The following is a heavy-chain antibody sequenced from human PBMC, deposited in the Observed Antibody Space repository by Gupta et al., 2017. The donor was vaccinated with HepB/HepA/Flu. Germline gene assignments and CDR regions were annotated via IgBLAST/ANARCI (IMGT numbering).Heavy chain of an antibody. Sequence: QVQLVQSGAEVKKPGASVKVSCKASGYTFTSYYMHWVRQAPGQGLEWMGIINPSGGSTSYAQKFQGRVTMTRDTSTSTVYMELSSLRSEDTAVYYCARDTDYYDSSGDRGYFDYWGQGTLGHRLL. CDR1: GYTFTSYY. D-gene: IGHD3-22*01. V-gene: IGHV1-46*01. CDR2: INPSGGST. J-gene: IGHJ4*02. CDR3: ARDTDYYDSSGDRGYFDY.